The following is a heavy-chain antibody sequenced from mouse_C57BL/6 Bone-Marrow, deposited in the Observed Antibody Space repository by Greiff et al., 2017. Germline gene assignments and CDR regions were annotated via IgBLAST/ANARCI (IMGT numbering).Heavy chain of an antibody. V-gene: IGHV5-6*01. CDR3: ARQIYYYGSGWYFDV. CDR2: ISSGGSYT. CDR1: GFTFSSYG. Sequence: EVKLVESGGDLVKPGGSLKLSCAASGFTFSSYGMSWVRQTPDKRLEWVATISSGGSYTYYPDSVKGRFTISRDNAKNTLYLQMSSLKSEDTAMYYCARQIYYYGSGWYFDVWGTGTTVTVSS. J-gene: IGHJ1*03. D-gene: IGHD1-1*01.